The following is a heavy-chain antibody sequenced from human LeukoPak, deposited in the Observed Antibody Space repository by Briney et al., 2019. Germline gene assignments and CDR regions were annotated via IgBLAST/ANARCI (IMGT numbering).Heavy chain of an antibody. J-gene: IGHJ5*02. Sequence: EASVKVSCKASGYTFTGYYMHWVRQAPGQGLEWMGWINPNSGGTNYAQKFQGRVTMTRDTSISTAYMELSRLRSDDTAVYYCAREGRLSVTIFGVVIKASDATGKDWFDPWGQGTLVTVSS. CDR3: AREGRLSVTIFGVVIKASDATGKDWFDP. D-gene: IGHD3-3*01. CDR1: GYTFTGYY. V-gene: IGHV1-2*02. CDR2: INPNSGGT.